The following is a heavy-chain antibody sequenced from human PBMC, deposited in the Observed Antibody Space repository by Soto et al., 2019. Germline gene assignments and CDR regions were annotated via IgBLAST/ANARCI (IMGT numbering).Heavy chain of an antibody. V-gene: IGHV1-69*08. CDR3: ARDHRGYNYVSDYGLDV. CDR1: GGTFNYHT. Sequence: QVQLVKSGAELKKPGSSVKVSCEASGGTFNYHTIIAWERQAPGQRPEWMGRIIPTLDIVDYAQKFQDRVTITADRPTNTAFMELRSLVSEDTAVYYCARDHRGYNYVSDYGLDVWGQGTMVTVS. J-gene: IGHJ6*02. D-gene: IGHD5-18*01. CDR2: IIPTLDIV.